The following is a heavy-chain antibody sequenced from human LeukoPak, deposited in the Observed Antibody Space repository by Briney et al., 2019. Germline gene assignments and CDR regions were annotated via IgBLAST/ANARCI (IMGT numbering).Heavy chain of an antibody. Sequence: GGSLRLSCVPSGFAFDTFAMNWVRQAPGKGLEWVSGISASGSRTYYGNSVKGRFTISRDNSKNILFLQMNNLRGEDTARYFCARDQSPHYYDSSGYGAFNLWGQGTMVTVSS. CDR2: ISASGSRT. CDR3: ARDQSPHYYDSSGYGAFNL. J-gene: IGHJ3*01. D-gene: IGHD3-22*01. V-gene: IGHV3-23*01. CDR1: GFAFDTFA.